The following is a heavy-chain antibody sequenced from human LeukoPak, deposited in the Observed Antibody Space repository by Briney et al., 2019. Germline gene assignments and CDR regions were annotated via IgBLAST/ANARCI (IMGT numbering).Heavy chain of an antibody. V-gene: IGHV5-51*01. J-gene: IGHJ4*02. CDR3: ARLGGSGSYYRDYFDY. D-gene: IGHD3-10*01. Sequence: GESLKISCKGSGYSFTSYWIGWVRQMPGKGLEWMGIIYPGGSDTRYSPSFQGQVTISADKSISTAYLQWSSLKASDTAMYYCARLGGSGSYYRDYFDYWGQGTLVTVSS. CDR1: GYSFTSYW. CDR2: IYPGGSDT.